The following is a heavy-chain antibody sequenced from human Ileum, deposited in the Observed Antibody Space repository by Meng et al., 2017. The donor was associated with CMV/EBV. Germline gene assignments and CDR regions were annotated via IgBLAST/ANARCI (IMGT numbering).Heavy chain of an antibody. CDR2: ISYDGSNK. D-gene: IGHD3-10*01. Sequence: GGSLRLSCAASGFTFSSYAMHWVRQAPGKGLEWVAVISYDGSNKYYADSVKGRFTISRDNSKNTLYLQMNSLRAEDTAVYYCAKNSETYYKDWGQGTVVTVSS. CDR3: AKNSETYYKD. CDR1: GFTFSSYA. J-gene: IGHJ4*02. V-gene: IGHV3-30*04.